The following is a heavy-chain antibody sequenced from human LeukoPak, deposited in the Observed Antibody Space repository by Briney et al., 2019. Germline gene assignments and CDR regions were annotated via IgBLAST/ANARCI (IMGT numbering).Heavy chain of an antibody. CDR1: GDSVSSNSAA. V-gene: IGHV6-1*01. J-gene: IGHJ4*02. CDR2: TYYRSRWYN. D-gene: IGHD6-19*01. Sequence: SQTLSLTCAISGDSVSSNSAAWNWIRQSPSRGLEWLGRTYYRSRWYNEYALSVKSRITINPDTSKNQFSLQLNSVTPEDTAVYYCARVTEKQYLSFDSWGQGTLVTVSS. CDR3: ARVTEKQYLSFDS.